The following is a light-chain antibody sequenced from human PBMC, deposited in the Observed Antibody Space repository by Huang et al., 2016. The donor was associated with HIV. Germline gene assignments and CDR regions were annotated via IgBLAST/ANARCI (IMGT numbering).Light chain of an antibody. V-gene: IGKV3D-20*01. CDR1: QRVSSSY. CDR2: DAS. J-gene: IGKJ4*01. Sequence: EIVLTQSPATLSLSPWERATLSCGASQRVSSSYLAWYQQKPGLAPRLLIYDASSRATGIPDRFRGSGSGTDFTLTISRLEPEDFAVYYCQKYGSSPTFGGGTKVEIK. CDR3: QKYGSSPT.